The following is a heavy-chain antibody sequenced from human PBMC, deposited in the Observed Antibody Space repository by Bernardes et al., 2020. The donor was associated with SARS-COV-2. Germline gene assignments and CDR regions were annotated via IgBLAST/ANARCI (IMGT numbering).Heavy chain of an antibody. Sequence: ASLKVYCTASGYSFSTHDMNWVRQAPGQGLEWVGWISPHSANTNYAQNLQGRVSMTTDASARTGYMELRSLRSDDTAVYYCWVRVETGGVVFDHWGQGTLVTVSP. V-gene: IGHV1-18*04. J-gene: IGHJ4*02. CDR3: WVRVETGGVVFDH. CDR1: GYSFSTHD. CDR2: ISPHSANT. D-gene: IGHD1-26*01.